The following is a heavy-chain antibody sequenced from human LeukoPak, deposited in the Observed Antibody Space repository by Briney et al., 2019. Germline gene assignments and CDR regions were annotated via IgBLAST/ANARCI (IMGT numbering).Heavy chain of an antibody. Sequence: SETLSLTCAVSGYSISSGYYWGLVWQPPGKRLEWIGNIYHNAKTYYNPSLKSRVTLSVDTSKNQFSLRLSSVTAADTAVYYCARQLYTSMSPFDYWGQGTLVTVSS. CDR1: GYSISSGYY. D-gene: IGHD5-18*01. V-gene: IGHV4-38-2*01. CDR2: IYHNAKT. CDR3: ARQLYTSMSPFDY. J-gene: IGHJ4*02.